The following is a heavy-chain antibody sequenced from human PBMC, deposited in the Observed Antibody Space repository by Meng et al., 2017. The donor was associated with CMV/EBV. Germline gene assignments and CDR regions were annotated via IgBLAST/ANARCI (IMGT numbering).Heavy chain of an antibody. CDR2: IYTSGST. Sequence: QVHLQESGQGVVKPSETLPLTCTVSGGSISSYYWSWIRQPAGKGLEWIGRIYTSGSTNYNPSLKSRVTMSVDTSKNQFSLKLSSVTAADTAVYYCARGPEVDYGDYVGPDYWGQGTLVTVSS. D-gene: IGHD4-17*01. CDR1: GGSISSYY. CDR3: ARGPEVDYGDYVGPDY. J-gene: IGHJ4*02. V-gene: IGHV4-4*07.